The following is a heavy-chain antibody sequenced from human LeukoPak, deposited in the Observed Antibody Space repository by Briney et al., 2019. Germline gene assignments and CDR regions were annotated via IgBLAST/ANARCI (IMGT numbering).Heavy chain of an antibody. CDR3: AKEFRYYDSSGYPDY. CDR2: ISYHGSNK. D-gene: IGHD3-22*01. CDR1: GFTFSNYG. V-gene: IGHV3-30*18. J-gene: IGHJ4*02. Sequence: PGRSLRLSCAASGFTFSNYGMHWVRQAPGKGLEWVAFISYHGSNKYYADSVKGLFTISRDNSKNTLYLQMNSLRAEDTAVYYCAKEFRYYDSSGYPDYWGQGTLVTVSS.